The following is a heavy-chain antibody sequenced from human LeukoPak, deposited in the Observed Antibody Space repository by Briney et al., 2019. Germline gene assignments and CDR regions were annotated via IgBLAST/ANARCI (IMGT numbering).Heavy chain of an antibody. CDR3: ASSGWYGASSYYMDV. CDR1: GFTFDDYG. J-gene: IGHJ6*03. Sequence: GGSQRLSCAASGFTFDDYGMSWVRQAPGKGLEWVSGINWNGGSTGYADSVKGRFTISRDNAKNSLYLQMNSLRAEDTALYYCASSGWYGASSYYMDVWGKGTTVTI. V-gene: IGHV3-20*04. CDR2: INWNGGST. D-gene: IGHD6-19*01.